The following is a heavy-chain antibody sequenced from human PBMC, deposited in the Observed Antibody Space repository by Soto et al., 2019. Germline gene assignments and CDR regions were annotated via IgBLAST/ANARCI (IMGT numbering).Heavy chain of an antibody. CDR3: ARSPSTPLRFLEWLFYFDY. D-gene: IGHD3-3*01. CDR1: GGSISSSSYY. CDR2: IYYSGST. Sequence: QLQLQESGPGLVKPSETLSLTCTVSGGSISSSSYYWGWIRQPPGKGLEWIGGIYYSGSTYYNPSLKSRVTISVDTSKNQFSLKLSSVTAADTAVYYCARSPSTPLRFLEWLFYFDYWGQGTLVTVSS. V-gene: IGHV4-39*01. J-gene: IGHJ4*02.